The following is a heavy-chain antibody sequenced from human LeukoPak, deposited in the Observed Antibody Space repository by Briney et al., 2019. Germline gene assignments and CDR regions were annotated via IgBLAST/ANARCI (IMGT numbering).Heavy chain of an antibody. V-gene: IGHV3-11*01. Sequence: PGGSLRLSCAASGFTFSDYYMSWIRQPPGKGLEWVSYISGGGTTIYYAASVEGRFTISRDNTKNSLYLQMNSLRAEDTAVYYCARGESAIGSVYFAYWGQGTLVTVSS. CDR1: GFTFSDYY. J-gene: IGHJ4*02. D-gene: IGHD3-16*01. CDR3: ARGESAIGSVYFAY. CDR2: ISGGGTTI.